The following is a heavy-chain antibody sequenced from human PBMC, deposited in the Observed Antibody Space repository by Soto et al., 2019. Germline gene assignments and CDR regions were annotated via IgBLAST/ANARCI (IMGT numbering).Heavy chain of an antibody. CDR2: IRTKAEGETT. V-gene: IGHV3-15*01. D-gene: IGHD1-7*01. CDR3: TSNYNFEY. Sequence: KTGGSLRLSCAASGFTFSNAWMDWVRQAPGKGLQWVGRIRTKAEGETTIYAAPVEGRFTISREDSKNTLYLQMNSLKTDDTAVYYCTSNYNFEYWGRGTLVTVSS. CDR1: GFTFSNAW. J-gene: IGHJ4*02.